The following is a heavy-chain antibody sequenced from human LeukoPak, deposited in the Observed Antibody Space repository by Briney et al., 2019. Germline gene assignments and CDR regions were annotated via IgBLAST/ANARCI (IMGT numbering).Heavy chain of an antibody. CDR1: GGSFSGYY. V-gene: IGHV4-34*01. Sequence: SETLSLTCAVYGGSFSGYYWSWIRQPPGKGLEWIGEINHSGSTNYNPSLKSRVTISVDTSKNHFSLKLSSVSAADTAVYYCAGAMVRGVRRAFDIWGQGTMVTVSS. J-gene: IGHJ3*02. CDR3: AGAMVRGVRRAFDI. D-gene: IGHD3-10*01. CDR2: INHSGST.